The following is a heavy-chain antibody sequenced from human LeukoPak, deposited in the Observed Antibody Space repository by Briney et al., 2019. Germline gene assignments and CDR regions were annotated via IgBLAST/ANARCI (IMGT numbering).Heavy chain of an antibody. V-gene: IGHV3-30*02. Sequence: GGSLRLSCAASGFTFSSYGMHWVRQAPGKGLEWVAFIRYDGSNKYYADSVKGRVTISRDNSKNTLYLQMNSLRAEDTAVYYCAKDSSSSWINAFDIWGQGTMVTVSS. J-gene: IGHJ3*02. D-gene: IGHD6-13*01. CDR3: AKDSSSSWINAFDI. CDR2: IRYDGSNK. CDR1: GFTFSSYG.